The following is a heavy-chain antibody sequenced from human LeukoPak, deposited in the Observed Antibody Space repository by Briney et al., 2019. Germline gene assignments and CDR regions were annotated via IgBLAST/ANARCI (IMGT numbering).Heavy chain of an antibody. CDR1: GYTFTGYY. D-gene: IGHD3-16*02. V-gene: IGHV1-2*02. Sequence: ASVKVSCKASGYTFTGYYMHWVRQAPGQGLEWMGWINPNSGGTNYAQKFQGRVTMTRDTSTDTAYMELSSLRSEDTAVYYCATLPLSYDYVWGSYRQYYFDYWGQGTLVTVSS. CDR2: INPNSGGT. CDR3: ATLPLSYDYVWGSYRQYYFDY. J-gene: IGHJ4*02.